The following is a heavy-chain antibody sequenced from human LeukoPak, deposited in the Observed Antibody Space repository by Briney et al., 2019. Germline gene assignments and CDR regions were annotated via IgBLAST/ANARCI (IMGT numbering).Heavy chain of an antibody. V-gene: IGHV4-59*01. J-gene: IGHJ4*02. CDR1: GGSISSYY. CDR3: ARETHGSSSSPSFGY. Sequence: SETLSLTCTVSGGSISSYYWSWIRQPPGKGLEWVGYIYYSGSTNYNPSLKSRVTISVDTSKNQFSLKLSSVTAADTAVYYCARETHGSSSSPSFGYWGQGTLVTVSS. D-gene: IGHD6-6*01. CDR2: IYYSGST.